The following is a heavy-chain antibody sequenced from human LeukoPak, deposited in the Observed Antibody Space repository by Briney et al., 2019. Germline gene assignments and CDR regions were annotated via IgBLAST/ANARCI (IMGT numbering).Heavy chain of an antibody. J-gene: IGHJ6*03. CDR1: GYTFTSYD. Sequence: PGASVKVSCKASGYTFTSYDINWVRQATGQGLEWMGWMNPNSGNTGYAQKFQGRVTITRNTPISTAYMELSSLRSEDTAVYYCARGYSPVPAAILSWYYYYYMDVWGKGTTVTVSS. CDR2: MNPNSGNT. D-gene: IGHD2-2*02. V-gene: IGHV1-8*03. CDR3: ARGYSPVPAAILSWYYYYYMDV.